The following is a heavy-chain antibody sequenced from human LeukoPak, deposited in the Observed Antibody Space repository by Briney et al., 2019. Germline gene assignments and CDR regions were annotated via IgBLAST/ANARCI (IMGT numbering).Heavy chain of an antibody. Sequence: PGGSLRLSCAASGFTFRRYGMSWVRQAPGKGLEWVSSISASGSSTYYADSVKGRFTISRDNSKNTVTLQMDSLTIGDTAVYYCVRGGSPPTSTWSLDEWGQGTLVSVSS. D-gene: IGHD2-2*01. V-gene: IGHV3-23*01. CDR1: GFTFRRYG. CDR2: ISASGSST. CDR3: VRGGSPPTSTWSLDE. J-gene: IGHJ4*02.